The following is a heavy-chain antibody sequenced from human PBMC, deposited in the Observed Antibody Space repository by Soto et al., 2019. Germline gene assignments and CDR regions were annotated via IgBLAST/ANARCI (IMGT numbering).Heavy chain of an antibody. Sequence: SETLSLTCTVSGGSINAFSYYWSWVRQHPEKGLEWIGYVHSSGGAYYNPSLKSRVSMSVDTSKNQFSLRLTSVGAADSAIYYCARVVRCTRSGCCYLAMDVWGQGTTVTVSS. J-gene: IGHJ6*02. CDR3: ARVVRCTRSGCCYLAMDV. CDR2: VHSSGGA. D-gene: IGHD2-2*01. CDR1: GGSINAFSYY. V-gene: IGHV4-31*03.